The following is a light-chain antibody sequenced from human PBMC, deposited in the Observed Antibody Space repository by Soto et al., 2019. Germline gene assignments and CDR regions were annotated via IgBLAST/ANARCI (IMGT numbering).Light chain of an antibody. CDR1: QTISSW. Sequence: DIQMTQSPSTLSGSVGDRATITCRASQTISSWLAWYQQKPGKAPKLLIYKASTLKSGVPSRFSGSGSGTEFTLTISSLQSEDFAVYYCQQYDTWTWTFGLGTKVDIK. CDR3: QQYDTWTWT. CDR2: KAS. J-gene: IGKJ1*01. V-gene: IGKV1-5*03.